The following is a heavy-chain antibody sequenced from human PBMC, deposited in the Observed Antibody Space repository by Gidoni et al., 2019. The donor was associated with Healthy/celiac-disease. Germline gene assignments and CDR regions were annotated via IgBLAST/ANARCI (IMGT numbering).Heavy chain of an antibody. J-gene: IGHJ4*02. V-gene: IGHV3-23*01. Sequence: EVQLLESGGGLVQPGGSLRLSCAASGFTFSSYAMSWVRQAPGKGLEWVSAISGSGGSTYYADSVKGRFTISRDNSKNTLYLQMNSLRAEDTAVYYCAKGVLEVGATSNTILDLATFDYWGQGTLVTVSS. D-gene: IGHD1-26*01. CDR3: AKGVLEVGATSNTILDLATFDY. CDR2: ISGSGGST. CDR1: GFTFSSYA.